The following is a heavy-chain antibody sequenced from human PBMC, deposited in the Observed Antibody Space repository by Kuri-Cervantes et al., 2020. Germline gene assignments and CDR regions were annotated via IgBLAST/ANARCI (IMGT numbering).Heavy chain of an antibody. J-gene: IGHJ3*02. V-gene: IGHV1-2*04. CDR3: ARAFHPGIAAAGMTVDAFDI. CDR2: INPSGGST. Sequence: ASVKVSCKASGYTFTDYYMHWVRRAPGQGLEWMAMINPSGGSTTYAQKFQGWVTMTRDTSISTAYMELSRLRSDDTAVYYCARAFHPGIAAAGMTVDAFDIWGQGTMVTVSS. D-gene: IGHD6-13*01. CDR1: GYTFTDYY.